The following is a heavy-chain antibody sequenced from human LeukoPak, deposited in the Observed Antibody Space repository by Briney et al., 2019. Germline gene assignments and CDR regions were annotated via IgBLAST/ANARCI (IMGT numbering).Heavy chain of an antibody. CDR2: ISDSGGTI. CDR3: ARGRPIDY. CDR1: GFTFSSYS. V-gene: IGHV3-48*01. J-gene: IGHJ4*02. Sequence: PGGSLRLSCAASGFTFSSYSMNWVRQAPGKGLEWVSYISDSGGTIYYADSVRGRFTISRDNAKNSLYLQTNSLRAEDTAVYYCARGRPIDYWGQGTLVTVSS.